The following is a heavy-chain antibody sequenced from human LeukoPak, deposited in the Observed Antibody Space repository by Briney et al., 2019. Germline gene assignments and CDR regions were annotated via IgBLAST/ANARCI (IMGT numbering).Heavy chain of an antibody. V-gene: IGHV3-64*01. Sequence: PGGSLRLSCAASGFTFSTYDMHWVRQAPGKGLEFVSAISSNGGTTYYANSVKGRFTIYRSNSRNTLYLQMGSLRAEDVAVYYCARRYSSYDPFDYWGQGTLVTVSS. J-gene: IGHJ4*02. CDR1: GFTFSTYD. CDR3: ARRYSSYDPFDY. CDR2: ISSNGGTT. D-gene: IGHD5-12*01.